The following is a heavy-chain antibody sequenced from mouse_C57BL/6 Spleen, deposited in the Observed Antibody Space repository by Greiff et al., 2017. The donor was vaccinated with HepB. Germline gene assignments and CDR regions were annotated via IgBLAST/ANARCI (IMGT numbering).Heavy chain of an antibody. V-gene: IGHV5-4*01. CDR3: AREVADGYYDY. J-gene: IGHJ2*01. CDR1: GFTFSSYA. D-gene: IGHD2-3*01. Sequence: EVKVEESGGGLVKPGGSLKLSCAASGFTFSSYAMSWVRQTPEKRLEWVATISDGGSYTYYPDNVKGRFTISRDNAKNNLYLQMSHLKSEDTAMYYCAREVADGYYDYWGQGTTLTVSS. CDR2: ISDGGSYT.